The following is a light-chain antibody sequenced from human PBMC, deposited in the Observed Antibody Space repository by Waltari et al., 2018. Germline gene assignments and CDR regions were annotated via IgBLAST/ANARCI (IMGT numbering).Light chain of an antibody. J-gene: IGKJ5*01. CDR3: QQYSSFPIT. Sequence: TCRASQNIDTWLAWYQQKPGKAPKLLIFKASNLESGVPSKFSGSGSGTEFTLTISNLEPDDFATYYCQQYSSFPITFGHGTRLEIK. CDR1: QNIDTW. CDR2: KAS. V-gene: IGKV1-5*03.